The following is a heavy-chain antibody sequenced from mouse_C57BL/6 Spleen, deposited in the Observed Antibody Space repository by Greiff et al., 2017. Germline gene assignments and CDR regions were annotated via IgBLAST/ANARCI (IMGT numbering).Heavy chain of an antibody. CDR2: ISSGSSTI. CDR1: GFTFSDYG. CDR3: ARPPYYGSSYFDY. J-gene: IGHJ2*01. D-gene: IGHD1-1*01. V-gene: IGHV5-17*01. Sequence: EVNVVESGGGLVKPGGSLKLSCAASGFTFSDYGMHWVRQAPEKGLEWVAYISSGSSTIYYAATVKGRFTISRDNAKNTLFLQMTSLRSEDTAMYYCARPPYYGSSYFDYWGQGTTLTVSS.